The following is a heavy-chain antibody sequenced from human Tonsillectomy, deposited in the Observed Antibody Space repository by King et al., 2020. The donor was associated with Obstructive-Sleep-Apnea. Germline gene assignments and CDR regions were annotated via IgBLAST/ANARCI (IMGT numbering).Heavy chain of an antibody. V-gene: IGHV1-46*03. CDR1: GYTFTIYY. Sequence: QLVQSGAEVKKPGASVKVSCKAYGYTFTIYYMHWVGQAPGQGLDGIGIINPSGCSRRNAQKCQGRVSMTRDTSSSPDYMELSSLRSEDTAVYYCARGVAVAGRWFDPWGQGTLVTVSS. J-gene: IGHJ5*02. CDR2: INPSGCSR. D-gene: IGHD6-19*01. CDR3: ARGVAVAGRWFDP.